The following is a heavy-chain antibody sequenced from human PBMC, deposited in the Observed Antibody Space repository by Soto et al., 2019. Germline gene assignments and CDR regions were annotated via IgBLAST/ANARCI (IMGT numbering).Heavy chain of an antibody. V-gene: IGHV1-8*01. J-gene: IGHJ5*02. CDR1: GYTFTNYD. CDR2: MNPNSGNT. CDR3: ARMAKDYRLTWFDP. Sequence: QVQVVQSGAEVKKPGASVKVSCKASGYTFTNYDINWVRQAAGQGLEWMGWMNPNSGNTGYSQKFQGRLTLTRNTSDSTAYMELSSLRSDDTAVYYCARMAKDYRLTWFDPWGQGTLVTVAS. D-gene: IGHD4-17*01.